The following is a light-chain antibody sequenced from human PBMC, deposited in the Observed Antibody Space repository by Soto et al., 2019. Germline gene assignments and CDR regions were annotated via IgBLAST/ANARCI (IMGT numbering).Light chain of an antibody. CDR3: QQYNNWWT. V-gene: IGKV3-15*01. CDR2: GAA. J-gene: IGKJ1*01. CDR1: QSVSNN. Sequence: EIVMTQSPATLSASPGERATLSCRASQSVSNNLAWYHQKPGQAPRLLIYGAATRATGIPARFSGSGSGTEFTLTISSLQPEDFAVYYCQQYNNWWTFGQGTKVEIK.